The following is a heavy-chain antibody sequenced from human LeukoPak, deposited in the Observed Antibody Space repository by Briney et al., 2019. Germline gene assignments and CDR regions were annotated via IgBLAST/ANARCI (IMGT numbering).Heavy chain of an antibody. Sequence: KPSETLFLTCTVSGGSISSYYWSWIRQPPGKGLEWIGYIYNCWNTNYNPSLKSRVTILEDTSKNQFSLKLSSVTAADTAVYYCAGTAPGTGNWFDPWGQGTLVTVSS. CDR1: GGSISSYY. J-gene: IGHJ5*02. CDR3: AGTAPGTGNWFDP. D-gene: IGHD6-13*01. CDR2: IYNCWNT. V-gene: IGHV4-4*09.